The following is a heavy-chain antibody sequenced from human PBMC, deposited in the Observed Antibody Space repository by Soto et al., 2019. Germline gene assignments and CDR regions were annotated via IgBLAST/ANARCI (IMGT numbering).Heavy chain of an antibody. CDR3: ARHGLNWGSSSLFDY. J-gene: IGHJ4*02. D-gene: IGHD7-27*01. Sequence: PSETLSLTCTVSGGSISSISYYWGWIRQPPGKGLEWIGSIYYSGSTYYNPSLKSRVTISVDTSKNQFSLKLSSVTAADTAVYYCARHGLNWGSSSLFDYWGQGTLVTVSS. CDR1: GGSISSISYY. CDR2: IYYSGST. V-gene: IGHV4-39*01.